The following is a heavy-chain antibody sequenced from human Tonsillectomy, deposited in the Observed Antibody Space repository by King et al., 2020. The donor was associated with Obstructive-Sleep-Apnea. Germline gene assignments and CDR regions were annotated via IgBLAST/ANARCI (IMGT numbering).Heavy chain of an antibody. CDR1: GFMFSTYA. Sequence: GGLVQPGGSLILSCAASGFMFSTYAMNWVRQTPGKGLEWVSGISGGGGSTNYADSVKGRFTISRDNSNNTLFLQMNDLGAEDTAIYYCAKDFAGGIIDSWGQGTLVTVPS. V-gene: IGHV3-23*01. CDR3: AKDFAGGIIDS. D-gene: IGHD3-16*01. CDR2: ISGGGGST. J-gene: IGHJ4*02.